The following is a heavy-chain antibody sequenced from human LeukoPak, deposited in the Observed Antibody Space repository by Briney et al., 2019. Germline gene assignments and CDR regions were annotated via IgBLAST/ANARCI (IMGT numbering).Heavy chain of an antibody. V-gene: IGHV3-74*03. CDR3: ARDPYSSGFNWFDA. J-gene: IGHJ5*02. CDR1: GFTFSRYW. CDR2: ISPDGSTT. D-gene: IGHD6-19*01. Sequence: GGSLRLSCAASGFTFSRYWMHWVRQAPGKGLMWVSRISPDGSTTLYADSVKGRFTISRDNSKNTVYLQMNSLRAEDTAVYYCARDPYSSGFNWFDAWGQGTLVTVSS.